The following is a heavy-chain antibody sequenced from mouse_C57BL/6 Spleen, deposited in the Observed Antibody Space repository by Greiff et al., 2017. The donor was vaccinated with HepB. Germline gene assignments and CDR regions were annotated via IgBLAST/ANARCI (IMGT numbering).Heavy chain of an antibody. CDR2: IDPANGNT. D-gene: IGHD1-1*01. J-gene: IGHJ4*01. V-gene: IGHV14-3*01. CDR3: ARPYYGSSYGGYAMDY. Sequence: EVQLQESVAELVRPGASVKLSCTASGFNIKNTYMHWVKQRPEQGLEWIGRIDPANGNTKYVPKFQGKATITADTSSNTAYLQLSSLTSEDTAIYYCARPYYGSSYGGYAMDYWGQGTSVTVSS. CDR1: GFNIKNTY.